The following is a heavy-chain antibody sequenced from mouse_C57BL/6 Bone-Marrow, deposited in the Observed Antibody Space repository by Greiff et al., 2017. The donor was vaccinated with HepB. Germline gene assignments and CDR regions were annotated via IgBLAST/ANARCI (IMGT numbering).Heavy chain of an antibody. CDR1: GFTFTDYC. J-gene: IGHJ3*01. V-gene: IGHV7-4*01. D-gene: IGHD1-1*01. CDR3: VKAVSYGCGYTWFAY. CDR2: IRNKANGYTT. Sequence: EVKLVESGGGLVQPGASLRLSCAASGFTFTDYCMSWVRQPPGKAPEWLALIRNKANGYTTEYTASVKGRFTISRDNSQNILYLQVNTLRAEDSATYYCVKAVSYGCGYTWFAYWGQGTLVTVSA.